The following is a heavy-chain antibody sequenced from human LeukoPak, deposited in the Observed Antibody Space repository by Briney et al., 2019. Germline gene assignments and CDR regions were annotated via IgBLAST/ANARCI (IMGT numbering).Heavy chain of an antibody. V-gene: IGHV3-23*01. CDR2: ISGSGGST. CDR1: GFTFSRYA. D-gene: IGHD1-7*01. CDR3: AKGWNSRGFEY. Sequence: GGSLRLSCAVSGFTFSRYAMSWVRQAPGKGLEWVSAISGSGGSTYYADSVKGRFTISRDNSRNTLYLEMSRLRAEDTAVYYCAKGWNSRGFEYWGQGTPVTVSS. J-gene: IGHJ4*02.